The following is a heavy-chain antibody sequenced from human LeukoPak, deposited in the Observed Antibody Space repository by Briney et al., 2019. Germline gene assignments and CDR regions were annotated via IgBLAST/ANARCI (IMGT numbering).Heavy chain of an antibody. CDR3: AGYCSSTSCNYWYFDL. J-gene: IGHJ2*01. D-gene: IGHD2-2*01. CDR2: IYHSGST. CDR1: GGSISSGSYY. Sequence: SETLSLTCTVSGGSISSGSYYWSWIRQPPGKGLEWIGYIYHSGSTYYNPSLKSRVTISVDRSKNQFSLKLSSVTAADTAVYYCAGYCSSTSCNYWYFDLWGRGTLVTVSS. V-gene: IGHV4-30-2*01.